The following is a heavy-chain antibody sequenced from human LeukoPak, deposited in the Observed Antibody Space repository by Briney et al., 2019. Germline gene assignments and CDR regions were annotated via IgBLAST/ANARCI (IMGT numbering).Heavy chain of an antibody. D-gene: IGHD3-10*01. CDR1: GFTFSSYG. CDR3: VKVITMVREVIKNYYGMDV. Sequence: GRSLRLSCAASGFTFSSYGMHWVRQAPGKGLEWVAVISYDGSNKYYADSVKGRFTISRDNSKNTLYLQMNSLRAEDTAVYYCVKVITMVREVIKNYYGMDVWGKGTTVTVSS. J-gene: IGHJ6*04. CDR2: ISYDGSNK. V-gene: IGHV3-30*18.